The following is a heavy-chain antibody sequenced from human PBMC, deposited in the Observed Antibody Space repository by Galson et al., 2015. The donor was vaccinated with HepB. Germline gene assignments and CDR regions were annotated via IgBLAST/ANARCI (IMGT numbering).Heavy chain of an antibody. V-gene: IGHV1-8*01. CDR2: MNPNSGNT. Sequence: SVKVSCKASGYTFTSYDINWVRQATGQGLEWMGWMNPNSGNTGYAQKFQGRVTMTRNTSISTAYMELSSLRSEDTAVYYCARRLLAYCGGDCPGWAFDTWGQGTMVTVSS. CDR1: GYTFTSYD. D-gene: IGHD2-21*01. CDR3: ARRLLAYCGGDCPGWAFDT. J-gene: IGHJ3*02.